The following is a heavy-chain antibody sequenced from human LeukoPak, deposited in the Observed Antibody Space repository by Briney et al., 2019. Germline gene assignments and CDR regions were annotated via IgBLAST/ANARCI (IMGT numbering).Heavy chain of an antibody. J-gene: IGHJ4*02. CDR1: GGSISSHY. Sequence: PSETLSHTCTASGGSISSHYWSWIRQPPGKGLEWCGYIYYSRSTNYNPSLKSRVSISVDRSKNQFSLNLTSMTAADTDVYYCALPSSRGQWSPFDYWGQGTLVTVSS. V-gene: IGHV4-59*11. CDR3: ALPSSRGQWSPFDY. D-gene: IGHD2-15*01. CDR2: IYYSRST.